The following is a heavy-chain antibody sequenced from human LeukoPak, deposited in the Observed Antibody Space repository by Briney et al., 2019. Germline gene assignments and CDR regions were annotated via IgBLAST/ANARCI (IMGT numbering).Heavy chain of an antibody. J-gene: IGHJ4*02. D-gene: IGHD3-22*01. CDR2: I. Sequence: IRQPPGKALEWLALIYSPSLKSRLTITKDTSKNQVVLTMTNMDPVDTATYYCAHSTMIVVSDYWGQGTLVTVSS. V-gene: IGHV2-5*01. CDR3: AHSTMIVVSDY.